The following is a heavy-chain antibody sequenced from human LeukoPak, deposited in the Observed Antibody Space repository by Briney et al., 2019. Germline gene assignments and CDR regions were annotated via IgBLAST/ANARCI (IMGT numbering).Heavy chain of an antibody. CDR3: ARGWGVAAPAFDI. CDR2: INHSGST. V-gene: IGHV4-34*01. Sequence: SETLSLTCAVYGGSFSGYYWSWVRQPPGKGLEWIGEINHSGSTNYNPSLKSRVTISVDTSKNQFSLKLSSVTAADTAVYYCARGWGVAAPAFDIWGQGTMVTVSS. CDR1: GGSFSGYY. J-gene: IGHJ3*02. D-gene: IGHD2-15*01.